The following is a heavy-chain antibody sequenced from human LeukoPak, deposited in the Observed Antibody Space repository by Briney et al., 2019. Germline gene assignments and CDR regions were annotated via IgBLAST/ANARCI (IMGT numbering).Heavy chain of an antibody. CDR1: GFTFSSYS. V-gene: IGHV3-30*02. CDR2: IPHDASNE. CDR3: AKDRRDYGGNIDY. D-gene: IGHD4-23*01. J-gene: IGHJ4*02. Sequence: GGSLRLSCAASGFTFSSYSMNWVRQAPGKGLEWVAFIPHDASNEYYADSVKGRFTISRDNSKNTLYLQMNSLRPEDTAVYYCAKDRRDYGGNIDYWGQGTLVTVSS.